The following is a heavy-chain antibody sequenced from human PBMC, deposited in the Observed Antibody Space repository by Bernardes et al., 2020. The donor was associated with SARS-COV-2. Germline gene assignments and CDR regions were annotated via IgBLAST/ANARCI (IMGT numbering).Heavy chain of an antibody. V-gene: IGHV3-30*04. CDR1: GFTFSSYA. CDR3: ARGDKDIVVVPAANAEYFQH. Sequence: GGSLRLSCAASGFTFSSYAMHWVRQAPGKGLEWVAVISYDGSNKYYADSVKGRFTISRDNSKNTLYLQMNSLRAEDTAVYYCARGDKDIVVVPAANAEYFQHWGQGTLVTVSS. D-gene: IGHD2-2*01. J-gene: IGHJ1*01. CDR2: ISYDGSNK.